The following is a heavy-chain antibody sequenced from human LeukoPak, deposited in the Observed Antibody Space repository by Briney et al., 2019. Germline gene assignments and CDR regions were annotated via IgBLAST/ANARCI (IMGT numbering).Heavy chain of an antibody. Sequence: ETLSLTCTVSGGSISTSNYYWGWIRQPPGKGLEWVASIKQDGSEKNYLDSMKGRFTISRDNAKNSLYLQMNSLRVEDTAVYYCARGGFGDLRFDYWGQGTLVTVSS. CDR2: IKQDGSEK. CDR1: GGSISTSNYY. J-gene: IGHJ4*02. D-gene: IGHD3-10*01. CDR3: ARGGFGDLRFDY. V-gene: IGHV3-7*01.